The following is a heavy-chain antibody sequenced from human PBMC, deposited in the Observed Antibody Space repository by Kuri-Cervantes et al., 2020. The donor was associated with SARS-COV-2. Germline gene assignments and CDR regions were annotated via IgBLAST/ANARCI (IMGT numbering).Heavy chain of an antibody. J-gene: IGHJ5*02. CDR3: AKAADFWSGFNWFDP. D-gene: IGHD3-3*01. Sequence: GESLKISCAASGFTFRSYSMIWVRQAPGKGLEWVSSISSTSNYIYYADSMKGRFTISRDNSKNTLYLQMNSLRAEDTAVYYCAKAADFWSGFNWFDPWGQGTLVTVSS. CDR1: GFTFRSYS. V-gene: IGHV3-21*01. CDR2: ISSTSNYI.